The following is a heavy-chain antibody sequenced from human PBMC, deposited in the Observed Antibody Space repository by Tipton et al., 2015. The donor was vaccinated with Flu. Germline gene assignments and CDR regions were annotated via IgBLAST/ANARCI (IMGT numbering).Heavy chain of an antibody. CDR2: IYYSGNT. J-gene: IGHJ4*02. CDR3: ARETGGYFGSGAGN. V-gene: IGHV4-39*07. D-gene: IGHD3-10*01. CDR1: GGSISSSSYY. Sequence: TLSLTCTVSGGSISSSSYYWGWIRQPPGKGLEWIGNIYYSGNTYYNPSLKSRVTISVDTSKNQFSLKLSSVTAADTAVYYCARETGGYFGSGAGNGGQGTRVTVSS.